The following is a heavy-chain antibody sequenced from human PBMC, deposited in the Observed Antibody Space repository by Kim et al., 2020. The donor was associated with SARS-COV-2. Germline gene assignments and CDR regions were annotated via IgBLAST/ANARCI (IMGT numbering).Heavy chain of an antibody. Sequence: GGSLRLSCAASGLSFDNSAMNWVRQAPGKGLEWVAVISYDGRNKEYADSVKGRFSISRDNSKTTLSLQMNSLRVEDTAVYYCAKGKYYESVSLSDY. CDR3: AKGKYYESVSLSDY. CDR1: GLSFDNSA. D-gene: IGHD3-10*01. V-gene: IGHV3-30-3*01. CDR2: ISYDGRNK. J-gene: IGHJ4*01.